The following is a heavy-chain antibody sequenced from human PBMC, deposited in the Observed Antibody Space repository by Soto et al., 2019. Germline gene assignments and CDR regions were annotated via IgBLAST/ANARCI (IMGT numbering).Heavy chain of an antibody. CDR1: GFTFSGYW. Sequence: EVQLVESGGGLVQPGGSLRLSCAASGFTFSGYWMHWVRQAPGKGLVWVSLINSDGSSTNYADSVKDRFTISRDNAKNTLYLQMNSLRAEDTAVYYCARGSGTDYWGQGTLVTVSS. CDR3: ARGSGTDY. D-gene: IGHD1-1*01. J-gene: IGHJ4*02. V-gene: IGHV3-74*01. CDR2: INSDGSST.